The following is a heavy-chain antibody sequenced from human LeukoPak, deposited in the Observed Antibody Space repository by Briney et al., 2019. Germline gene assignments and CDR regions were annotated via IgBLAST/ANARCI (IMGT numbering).Heavy chain of an antibody. V-gene: IGHV3-30*18. CDR1: GFTFSSYG. J-gene: IGHJ4*02. Sequence: PGGSLRLSCAASGFTFSSYGMHWVRQAPGKGLEWVAVISYAGSHKYYADSVKGRFTISRDNSKNTLYLQMNSLRAEDTAVYYCAKGTGSYYVKSYFDYWGQGTLVTVSS. CDR3: AKGTGSYYVKSYFDY. CDR2: ISYAGSHK. D-gene: IGHD3-10*01.